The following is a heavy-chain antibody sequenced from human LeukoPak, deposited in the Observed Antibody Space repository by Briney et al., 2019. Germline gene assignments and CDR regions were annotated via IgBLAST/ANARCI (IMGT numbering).Heavy chain of an antibody. V-gene: IGHV3-53*01. CDR2: IYSDNT. Sequence: PGGSLRLSCTVSGFTVSSNSMSWVRQAPGKGLEWVSFIYSDNTHYSDSVKGRFTISRDNSKNTLYLQMNSLRAEDTAVYYCAKKLEPAAIYSVDVWGKGTTVTISS. CDR3: AKKLEPAAIYSVDV. D-gene: IGHD2-2*01. J-gene: IGHJ6*04. CDR1: GFTVSSNS.